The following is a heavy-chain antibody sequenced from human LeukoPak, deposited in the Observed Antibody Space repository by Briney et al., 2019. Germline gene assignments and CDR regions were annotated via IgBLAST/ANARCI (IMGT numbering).Heavy chain of an antibody. CDR1: GYTFTGYY. CDR2: INPNSGGT. J-gene: IGHJ6*03. Sequence: ASVKVSCKASGYTFTGYYMHWVRQAPGQGLEWMGWINPNSGGTNYAQKFQGRVTMTRDTSISTAYMELSRLRSDDTAVYYCAYGKYCSSTSCYYYYYMDVWGKGTTVTVSS. V-gene: IGHV1-2*02. CDR3: AYGKYCSSTSCYYYYYMDV. D-gene: IGHD2-2*01.